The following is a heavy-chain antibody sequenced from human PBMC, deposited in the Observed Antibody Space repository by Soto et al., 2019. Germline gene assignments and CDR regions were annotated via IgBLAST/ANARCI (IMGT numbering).Heavy chain of an antibody. CDR2: VYPGDAET. Sequence: GESLKISCKGSGYNFSSQWIAWVRQKPGKGLEWMGIVYPGDAETRYSPSFQGQVTMSAGKSIDTAYLQWSSLKASDTAIYYCAKSEVPEIWGQGTMVTVSS. CDR3: AKSEVPEI. J-gene: IGHJ3*02. CDR1: GYNFSSQW. V-gene: IGHV5-51*01.